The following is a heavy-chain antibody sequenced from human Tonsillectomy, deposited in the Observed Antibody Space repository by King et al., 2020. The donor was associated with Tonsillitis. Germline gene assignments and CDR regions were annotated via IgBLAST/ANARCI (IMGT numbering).Heavy chain of an antibody. CDR2: IYYSGST. CDR1: GGSISSYF. Sequence: VQLQESGPGLVKPSETLSLTCTVSGGSISSYFWSWIRQPPGKGLEWIGYIYYSGSTNYNPSLKSRVTISVDTSKNQFSLKLSSVTAADTAVYYCARESCSGGSCYPRYWGQGTLVTVSS. D-gene: IGHD2-15*01. V-gene: IGHV4-59*01. J-gene: IGHJ4*02. CDR3: ARESCSGGSCYPRY.